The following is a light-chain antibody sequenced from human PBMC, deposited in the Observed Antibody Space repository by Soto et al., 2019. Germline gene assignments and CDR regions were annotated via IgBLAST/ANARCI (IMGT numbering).Light chain of an antibody. J-gene: IGLJ1*01. Sequence: QSVLTQPASVSGSPGQSITISCTGTSSDVGSYNLVSWYQQHPGKAPKLMIYEGSKRPSGVSNRFSGSTSGNTASLTISGLQAEDEADYYCCSYAGSSTNVFGTGTKGT. V-gene: IGLV2-23*01. CDR1: SSDVGSYNL. CDR3: CSYAGSSTNV. CDR2: EGS.